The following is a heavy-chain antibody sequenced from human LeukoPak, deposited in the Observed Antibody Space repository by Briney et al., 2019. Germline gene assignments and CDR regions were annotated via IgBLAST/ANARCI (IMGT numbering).Heavy chain of an antibody. CDR2: INGDGSST. J-gene: IGHJ1*01. CDR3: AGSLGYSYGSYH. V-gene: IGHV3-74*01. CDR1: GFTFSSYW. Sequence: GGSLRLSCAASGFTFSSYWMHWVRQAPGKGLVWVSRINGDGSSTNYADSVKGRFTISRDNAKNTLYLQMNSLRAEDAAMYFCAGSLGYSYGSYHWGQGILVTVSS. D-gene: IGHD5-18*01.